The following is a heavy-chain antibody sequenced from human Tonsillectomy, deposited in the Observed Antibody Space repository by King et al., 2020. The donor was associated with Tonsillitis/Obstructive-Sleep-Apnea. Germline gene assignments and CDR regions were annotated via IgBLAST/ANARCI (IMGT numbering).Heavy chain of an antibody. J-gene: IGHJ6*03. CDR2: IYPGDSDT. D-gene: IGHD2-2*01. CDR3: ARLHGPPLPTATHNPYYYYYMDV. Sequence: QLVQSGAEVKKPGESLKISCKGSGYNFTTYWIGWVRQMPGKGLEWMGIIYPGDSDTRYSPSFQGQVTISADKSISTAYLQWSSLKASDTAMYYCARLHGPPLPTATHNPYYYYYMDVWGKGTTVTVSS. CDR1: GYNFTTYW. V-gene: IGHV5-51*01.